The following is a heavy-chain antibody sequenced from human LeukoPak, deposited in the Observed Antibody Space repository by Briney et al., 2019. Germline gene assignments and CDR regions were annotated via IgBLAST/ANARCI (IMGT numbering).Heavy chain of an antibody. V-gene: IGHV4-59*01. D-gene: IGHD3-16*01. Sequence: SETLSLTCTVSGGSISSYYWNWIRQPPGKGLEWIGYIYYSGSTNYNPSLKSRVTISVDTSKNQFSLNLTSVTAADTAVYYCARFTPQGYGWGGYNRFDPWGQGTLVTVSS. CDR2: IYYSGST. J-gene: IGHJ5*02. CDR1: GGSISSYY. CDR3: ARFTPQGYGWGGYNRFDP.